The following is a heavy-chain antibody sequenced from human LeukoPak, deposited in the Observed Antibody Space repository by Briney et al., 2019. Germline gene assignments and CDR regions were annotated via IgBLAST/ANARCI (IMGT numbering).Heavy chain of an antibody. CDR1: GFTFDDHQ. CDR2: SKNKDYAYST. CDR3: TRIFYYGTRGYYPDF. J-gene: IGHJ4*02. D-gene: IGHD3-22*01. Sequence: WGSLSRSGAANGFTFDDHQMDLVRQAPGEGMEWIGRSKNKDYAYSTVYAASVKDRFTFSRDDPKSSLYLQMNSLTTEDTAVYYCTRIFYYGTRGYYPDFWGQGTLVSVSS. V-gene: IGHV3-72*01.